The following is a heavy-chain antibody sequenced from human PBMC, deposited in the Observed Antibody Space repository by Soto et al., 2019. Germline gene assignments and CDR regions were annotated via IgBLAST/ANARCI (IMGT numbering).Heavy chain of an antibody. Sequence: ASVQVSCKSSGYTFTSYGISWGRQALGQGLEWMGWISAYNGNTNYAQKLQGRVTMTRDISTATAYMELSSLRSDDTATYYCARMATFGSLNWFDPWGQGTLVTVSS. D-gene: IGHD3-16*01. J-gene: IGHJ5*02. CDR2: ISAYNGNT. V-gene: IGHV1-18*01. CDR1: GYTFTSYG. CDR3: ARMATFGSLNWFDP.